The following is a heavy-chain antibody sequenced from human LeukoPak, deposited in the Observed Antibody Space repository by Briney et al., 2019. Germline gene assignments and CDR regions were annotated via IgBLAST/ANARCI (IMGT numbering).Heavy chain of an antibody. CDR1: GGSISSYY. Sequence: PSETLSLTCTVSGGSISSYYWSWIRQPPGKGLEWIGYIYYSGSTNYNPSLKSRVTISVDTSKNQFSLKLSSVTAADTAVYYCARTGIAARLERESPYYFDYWGQGTLVTVSS. V-gene: IGHV4-59*08. CDR3: ARTGIAARLERESPYYFDY. CDR2: IYYSGST. J-gene: IGHJ4*02. D-gene: IGHD6-6*01.